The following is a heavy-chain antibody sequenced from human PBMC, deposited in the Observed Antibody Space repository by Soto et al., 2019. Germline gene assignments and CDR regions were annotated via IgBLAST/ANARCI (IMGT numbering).Heavy chain of an antibody. CDR1: GYTFTGHY. CDR2: IIPSSGAT. J-gene: IGHJ4*01. Sequence: SVKVSCKASGYTFTGHYIHWVRQAPGQGLEWMGWIIPSSGATDYAQKFQGRVSLTRDTSISTAYMEVNSLTSDDTAVYYCARPLGFYIIDYWGQGTLLTLSS. CDR3: ARPLGFYIIDY. D-gene: IGHD3-16*01. V-gene: IGHV1-2*02.